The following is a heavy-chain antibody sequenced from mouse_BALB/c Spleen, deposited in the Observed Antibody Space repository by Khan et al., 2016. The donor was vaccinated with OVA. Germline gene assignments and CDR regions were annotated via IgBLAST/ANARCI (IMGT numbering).Heavy chain of an antibody. Sequence: DLVKPGASVKLSCKASGYTFTSYWINWIKQRPGQGLEWIGRIAPGSGSTDYNEMFKGKATLTVDTSSSTVYIQLSSLSSEDSAVYFWARENYYGRSCYAMDYWGQGTSVTVSS. CDR3: ARENYYGRSCYAMDY. V-gene: IGHV1S41*01. CDR1: GYTFTSYW. J-gene: IGHJ4*01. CDR2: IAPGSGST. D-gene: IGHD1-1*01.